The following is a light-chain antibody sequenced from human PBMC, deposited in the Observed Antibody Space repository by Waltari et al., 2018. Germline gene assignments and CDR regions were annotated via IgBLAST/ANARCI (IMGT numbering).Light chain of an antibody. J-gene: IGKJ3*01. CDR1: QSVSRS. Sequence: IVLTQSPATLSWSPGERATLTCRASQSVSRSLAWYQQKPGQAPRLLICDASNRATGIPARFSGSGSGTDFTLTISSLAPEDFAVYYCQQHSNWPPTFTFGPGTKVDI. V-gene: IGKV3-11*01. CDR2: DAS. CDR3: QQHSNWPPTFT.